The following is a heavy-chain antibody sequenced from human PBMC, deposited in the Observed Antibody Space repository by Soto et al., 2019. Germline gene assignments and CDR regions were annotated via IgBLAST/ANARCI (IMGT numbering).Heavy chain of an antibody. CDR1: YG. Sequence: YGGRCILKKKGKGLVWVSRINSDGSSTSYADSVKGRFTISRDNAKNTLYLQMNSLRAEDTAVYYCARDRLRYFDLNDAFDIWGQGTMVIVSS. CDR3: ARDRLRYFDLNDAFDI. D-gene: IGHD3-9*01. J-gene: IGHJ3*02. V-gene: IGHV3-74*01. CDR2: INSDGSST.